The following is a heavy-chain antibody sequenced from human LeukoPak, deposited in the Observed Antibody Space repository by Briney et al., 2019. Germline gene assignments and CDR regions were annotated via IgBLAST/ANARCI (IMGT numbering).Heavy chain of an antibody. CDR1: GFTFNDYP. J-gene: IGHJ4*02. D-gene: IGHD1-14*01. CDR2: ISRSSDFI. CDR3: TRDLYNTY. Sequence: GGSLRLSCAASGFTFNDYPMNWVRQTPGKGLEWLSSISRSSDFIYYADSLKGRFTISRDNANNSLYLQMNSLRAEDTAVYYCTRDLYNTYWGQGTLVTVSS. V-gene: IGHV3-21*01.